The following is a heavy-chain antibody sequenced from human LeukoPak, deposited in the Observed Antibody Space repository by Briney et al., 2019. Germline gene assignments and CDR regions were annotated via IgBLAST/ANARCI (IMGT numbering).Heavy chain of an antibody. V-gene: IGHV4-59*12. CDR1: GGSISSYY. J-gene: IGHJ4*02. CDR3: AREEYSSDWYGHDS. CDR2: ISYSGTT. Sequence: SETLSLTCTVSGGSISSYYWTWIRQPPGKGLEWIGYISYSGTTNYNPSLKSRVTISIDTSKNQFSRRLTSVTAADTAFYYCAREEYSSDWYGHDSWGQGTLVTVSS. D-gene: IGHD6-13*01.